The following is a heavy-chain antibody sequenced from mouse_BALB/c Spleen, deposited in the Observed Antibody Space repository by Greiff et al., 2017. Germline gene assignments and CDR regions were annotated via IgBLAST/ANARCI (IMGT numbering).Heavy chain of an antibody. CDR1: GFNIKDYY. D-gene: IGHD1-1*02. V-gene: IGHV14-1*02. CDR2: IDPENGNT. CDR3: ARGGGSPAWFAY. Sequence: EVKLQESGAELVRPGALVKLSCKASGFNIKDYYMHWVKQRPEQGLEWIGWIDPENGNTIYDPKFQGKASITADTSSNTAYLQLSSLTSEDTAVYYCARGGGSPAWFAYWGQGTLVTVSA. J-gene: IGHJ3*01.